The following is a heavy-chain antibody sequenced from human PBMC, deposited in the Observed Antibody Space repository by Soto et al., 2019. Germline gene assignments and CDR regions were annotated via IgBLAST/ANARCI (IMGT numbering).Heavy chain of an antibody. J-gene: IGHJ3*02. D-gene: IGHD3-3*01. Sequence: GGSLRLSCAASGFTFSSCAMSWVRQAPGKWLEWVSTVSANDGRIYYADSVKGRFTISRDNSKNTLYLQMNSLRAEDTAVYYCARGYFTRITIFATPRHDAFDIWGQGTMVTVSS. CDR1: GFTFSSCA. CDR3: ARGYFTRITIFATPRHDAFDI. CDR2: VSANDGRI. V-gene: IGHV3-23*01.